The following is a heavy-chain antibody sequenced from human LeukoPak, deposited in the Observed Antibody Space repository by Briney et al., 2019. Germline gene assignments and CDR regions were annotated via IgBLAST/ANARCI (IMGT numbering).Heavy chain of an antibody. D-gene: IGHD6-13*01. CDR3: ARSKQLDY. V-gene: IGHV3-48*02. J-gene: IGHJ4*02. CDR2: ISPDSSTI. Sequence: GGSLRPSCAASGFTFSSYNMNWVRQAPGKGLEWVSYISPDSSTIYYADSVKGRFTISRDNAKNSLYLQMNSLRDEDTAVYYCARSKQLDYWGQGTLVTVSS. CDR1: GFTFSSYN.